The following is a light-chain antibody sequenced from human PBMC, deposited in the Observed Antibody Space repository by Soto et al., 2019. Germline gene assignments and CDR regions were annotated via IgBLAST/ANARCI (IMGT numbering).Light chain of an antibody. CDR1: SSDVGGYNY. Sequence: QSVLTQPASVSGSPGQSITISCTGTSSDVGGYNYVSWYQQHPGKAPKLMIYEVSNRPSGISNRFPGSKSGNTASLTISGLQAEDEGDYYCSSYTSSSTPYVFGTGTKLTVL. V-gene: IGLV2-14*01. J-gene: IGLJ1*01. CDR2: EVS. CDR3: SSYTSSSTPYV.